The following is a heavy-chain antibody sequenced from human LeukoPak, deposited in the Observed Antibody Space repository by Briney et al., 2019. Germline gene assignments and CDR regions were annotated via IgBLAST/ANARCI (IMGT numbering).Heavy chain of an antibody. CDR1: GYTLTELS. V-gene: IGHV1-24*01. D-gene: IGHD3-9*01. CDR2: FDPEDGET. J-gene: IGHJ4*02. Sequence: ASVKVSCKVSGYTLTELSMHWVRQAPGKGLEWMGGFDPEDGETIYAQKFQGRVTMTGDTSTDTAYMELSSLRSEDTAVYYCATLYDILTGLDYWGQGTLVTVSS. CDR3: ATLYDILTGLDY.